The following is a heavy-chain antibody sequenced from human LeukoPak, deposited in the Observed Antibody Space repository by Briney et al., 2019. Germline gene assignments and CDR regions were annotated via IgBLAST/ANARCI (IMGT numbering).Heavy chain of an antibody. Sequence: SGGSPRLSCAASGFTFSSYGMHWVRQATGKGLEWVAFIRYDGSNKYYADSVKGRFTISRDNSKNTLYLQMNSLRAEDTAVYYYTTPLSYWGQGTLVTVSS. J-gene: IGHJ4*02. V-gene: IGHV3-30*02. CDR3: TTPLSY. CDR2: IRYDGSNK. CDR1: GFTFSSYG.